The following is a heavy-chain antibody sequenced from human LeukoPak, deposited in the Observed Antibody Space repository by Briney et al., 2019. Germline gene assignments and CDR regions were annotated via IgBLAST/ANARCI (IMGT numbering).Heavy chain of an antibody. CDR3: ERDWDGYGPEKGP. CDR1: GFTFSDYY. D-gene: IGHD2-2*03. J-gene: IGHJ5*02. V-gene: IGHV3-11*05. CDR2: ISGGSSYT. Sequence: PGGSLRLSCAASGFTFSDYYMSWIRQAPGKGLEWVSSISGGSSYTDYADSVKGRFTISRDNAKNSLYLQMNSLRDEDTAVYHCERDWDGYGPEKGPWGQGPLVTVSS.